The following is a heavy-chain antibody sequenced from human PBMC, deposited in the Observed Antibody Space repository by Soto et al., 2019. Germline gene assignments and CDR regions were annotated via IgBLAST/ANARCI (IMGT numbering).Heavy chain of an antibody. D-gene: IGHD4-17*01. Sequence: PSETLSLTCTVSGGSISSYYWSWIRQPPGKGLEWIGYIYYSGSTNYNPSLKSRVTISVDTSKNQFSLKLSSVTAADTAVYYCARRYGDAFDIWGQGTTVTVSS. CDR1: GGSISSYY. J-gene: IGHJ3*02. V-gene: IGHV4-59*08. CDR2: IYYSGST. CDR3: ARRYGDAFDI.